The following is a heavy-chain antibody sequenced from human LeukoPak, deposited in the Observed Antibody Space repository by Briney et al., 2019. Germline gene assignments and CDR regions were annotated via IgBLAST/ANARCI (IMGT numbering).Heavy chain of an antibody. CDR3: ARDGSASDAFDI. Sequence: TGGSLRLSCAASGFTVSGNYMSWVRQAPGKGLEWVSLIYSAGSTYYADSVKGRFTISRDNSKNTLFLQMNSLRAEDTAVYYCARDGSASDAFDIWGQGTMVTVSS. CDR2: IYSAGST. D-gene: IGHD5-12*01. CDR1: GFTVSGNY. V-gene: IGHV3-53*01. J-gene: IGHJ3*02.